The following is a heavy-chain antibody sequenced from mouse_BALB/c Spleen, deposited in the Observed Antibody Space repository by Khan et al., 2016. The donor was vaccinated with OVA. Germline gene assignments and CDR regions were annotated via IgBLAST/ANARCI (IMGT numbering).Heavy chain of an antibody. V-gene: IGHV3-6*02. CDR3: ARGGVVVPYWYFDV. Sequence: EVQLQESGPGLVKPSQFLSLTCSVTGYSITGGYSWSWIRQFPGNKLEWMGYISYDGSNNYNPSLKNRISITRDTSKNQFFLKLNSVTTEDTATYYCARGGVVVPYWYFDVWGAGTTVTVSS. CDR1: GYSITGGYS. D-gene: IGHD1-1*01. CDR2: ISYDGSN. J-gene: IGHJ1*01.